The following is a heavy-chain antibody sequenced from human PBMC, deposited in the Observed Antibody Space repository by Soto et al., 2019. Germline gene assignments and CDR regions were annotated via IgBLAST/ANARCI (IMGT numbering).Heavy chain of an antibody. CDR1: GGTFSSYA. CDR3: ARLGYCSGSYSL. Sequence: QVQLVQSGAEVKKPGSSVKVSCKASGGTFSSYAISWVRQAPGQGLEWMGGIIPIFGTANSAQKFQGRVTITADESTSTADMELSSLRSEATAVYYCARLGYCSGSYSLWGQGTLVTVSS. V-gene: IGHV1-69*12. J-gene: IGHJ4*02. CDR2: IIPIFGTA. D-gene: IGHD3-10*01.